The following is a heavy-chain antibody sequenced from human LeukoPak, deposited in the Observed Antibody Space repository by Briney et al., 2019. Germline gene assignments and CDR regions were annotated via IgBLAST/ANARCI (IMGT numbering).Heavy chain of an antibody. CDR3: ARDSPYGDFFDY. D-gene: IGHD4-17*01. J-gene: IGHJ4*02. CDR2: ISSSSSYI. V-gene: IGHV3-21*01. CDR1: GFTFSSYS. Sequence: GGSLRLSCAASGFTFSSYSMNWVRQAPGKGLEWVSSISSSSSYIYYADSVKGRFTISRDNAKNSLYLQMNSLRAEDTAVYYCARDSPYGDFFDYWVQGTLVTVSS.